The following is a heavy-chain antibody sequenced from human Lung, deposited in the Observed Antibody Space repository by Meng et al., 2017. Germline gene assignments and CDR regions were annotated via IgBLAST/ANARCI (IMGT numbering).Heavy chain of an antibody. D-gene: IGHD4-23*01. V-gene: IGHV4-61*08. CDR2: VYFSGST. Sequence: VRLQKWGQGLGRASGTLTLTWTGSGDSVSSGGYDWSWIRQPPGKGLEWIGYVYFSGSTNYNPSLKSRVTISLDTSKNQFSLKLNSVTAADTAVYYCARGGTVVNLGYWGPGTLVTVPS. CDR3: ARGGTVVNLGY. CDR1: GDSVSSGGYD. J-gene: IGHJ4*02.